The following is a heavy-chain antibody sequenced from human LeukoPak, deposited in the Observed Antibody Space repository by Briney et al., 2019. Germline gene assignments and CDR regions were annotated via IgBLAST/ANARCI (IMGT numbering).Heavy chain of an antibody. V-gene: IGHV1-24*01. CDR1: GYTLTELS. Sequence: ASVKVSCKVSGYTLTELSMLWVRQAPGKGLGWMGGFDPEDGETIYAQKFQGRVTMTEDTSTDTAYMELSSLRSEDTAVYYCATSYVLMVYATNYYGMDVWGQGTTVTVSS. J-gene: IGHJ6*02. CDR3: ATSYVLMVYATNYYGMDV. CDR2: FDPEDGET. D-gene: IGHD2-8*01.